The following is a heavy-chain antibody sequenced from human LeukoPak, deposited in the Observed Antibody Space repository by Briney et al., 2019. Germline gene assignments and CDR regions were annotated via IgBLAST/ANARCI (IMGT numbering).Heavy chain of an antibody. Sequence: ASVKVSCKASGGTFSSYAISWVRQAPGRGLEWMGRIIPILGIANYAQKFQGRVTITADKSTSTAYMELSSLRSEDTAVYYCARAGAANYGSGSYRSYGMDVWGQGTAVTVSS. CDR1: GGTFSSYA. CDR2: IIPILGIA. J-gene: IGHJ6*02. V-gene: IGHV1-69*04. D-gene: IGHD3-10*01. CDR3: ARAGAANYGSGSYRSYGMDV.